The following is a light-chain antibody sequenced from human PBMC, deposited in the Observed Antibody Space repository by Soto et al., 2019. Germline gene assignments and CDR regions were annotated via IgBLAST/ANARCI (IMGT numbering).Light chain of an antibody. CDR1: PSVSSSA. CDR3: QQRDNWPIP. J-gene: IGKJ5*01. CDR2: GVY. V-gene: IGKV3D-20*02. Sequence: EIQLTQSPGTRSLSPWERATLSGRASPSVSSSALAWYPQKPGQDPRLLIYGVYTRAPGIPARFSGSGSGTDFNLTISRLETEDFELYDCQQRDNWPIPFGQGTRLEIK.